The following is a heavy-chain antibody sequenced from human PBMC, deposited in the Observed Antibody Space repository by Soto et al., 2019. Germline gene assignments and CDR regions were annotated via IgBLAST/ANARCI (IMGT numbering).Heavy chain of an antibody. CDR2: MYHSGST. CDR1: GGSISSGGYS. CDR3: GRISSHGDYAY. Sequence: SETLSLTCAVSGGSISSGGYSWSWIRQPPGKGLEWIGYMYHSGSTYYNPSLKSRVTISIDRSKNQFSLKLSSVAAADTAVYYCGRISSHGDYAYWGQGTLVTVS. J-gene: IGHJ4*02. D-gene: IGHD4-17*01. V-gene: IGHV4-30-2*01.